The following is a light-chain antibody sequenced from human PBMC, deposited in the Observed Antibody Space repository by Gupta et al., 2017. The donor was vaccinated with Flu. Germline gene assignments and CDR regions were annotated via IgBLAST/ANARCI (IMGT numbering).Light chain of an antibody. V-gene: IGLV2-14*04. Sequence: SITISCTGTSSDVGGYNYVSWYQQHPGKAPKLMIYDVSNRPSGVSNRFSGSKSGNTASLTISGLQAEDEADDYCSSYTSSSSYVFGTGTKVTVL. J-gene: IGLJ1*01. CDR2: DVS. CDR3: SSYTSSSSYV. CDR1: SSDVGGYNY.